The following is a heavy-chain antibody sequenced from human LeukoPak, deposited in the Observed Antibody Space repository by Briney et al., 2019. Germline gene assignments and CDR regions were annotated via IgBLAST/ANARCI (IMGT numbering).Heavy chain of an antibody. CDR2: INVDGSTT. D-gene: IGHD3-10*01. CDR3: ARGALSFYGSGSFQY. CDR1: GFTFSNYW. Sequence: GGSLRPSCAASGFTFSNYWMHWVRQAPGKGLVWVSRINVDGSTTDYADSVKGRFTISRDNAKNTLYVQMNSLRAEDTAVYYCARGALSFYGSGSFQYWGQGSLVTVSS. J-gene: IGHJ4*02. V-gene: IGHV3-74*01.